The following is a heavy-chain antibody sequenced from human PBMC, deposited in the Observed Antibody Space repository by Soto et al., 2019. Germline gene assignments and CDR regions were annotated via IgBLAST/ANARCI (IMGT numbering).Heavy chain of an antibody. D-gene: IGHD6-19*01. J-gene: IGHJ5*02. CDR3: ARGVGIAVAGTGFNWFDP. V-gene: IGHV1-69*02. CDR1: GGTFSSYT. CDR2: IIPILGIA. Sequence: SVKVSCKASGGTFSSYTISWVRQAPGQGLEWMGRIIPILGIANYAQKFQGRVTITADKSTSTAYMELSSLRSEDTAVYYCARGVGIAVAGTGFNWFDPWGQGTLVTVSS.